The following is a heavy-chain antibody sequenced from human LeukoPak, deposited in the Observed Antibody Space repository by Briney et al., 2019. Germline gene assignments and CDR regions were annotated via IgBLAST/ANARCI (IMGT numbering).Heavy chain of an antibody. CDR1: GFTFSSYG. Sequence: GGSLRLSCAASGFTFSSYGMSWVRQAPGKGLEWVSAISGSGGSTYYADSVKGRFTISRDNSKNTLYLQMNSLRVEDTAMYYCTRSGRGGAFDIWGRGTMVTVSS. CDR2: ISGSGGST. V-gene: IGHV3-23*01. D-gene: IGHD1-26*01. CDR3: TRSGRGGAFDI. J-gene: IGHJ3*02.